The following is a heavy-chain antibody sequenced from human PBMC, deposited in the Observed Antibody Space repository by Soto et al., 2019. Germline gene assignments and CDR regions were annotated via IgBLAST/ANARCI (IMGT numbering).Heavy chain of an antibody. CDR2: IYYSGST. CDR1: GGSISSSSYC. D-gene: IGHD6-13*01. Sequence: SETLSLTCTVSGGSISSSSYCWGWIRQPPGKGLEWIGSIYYSGSTYYNPSLKSRVTISVDTSKNQFSLELSSVTAADTAVYYCASQRESSWYQALTYYYYYGMDVWGQGTTVTVSS. CDR3: ASQRESSWYQALTYYYYYGMDV. J-gene: IGHJ6*02. V-gene: IGHV4-39*01.